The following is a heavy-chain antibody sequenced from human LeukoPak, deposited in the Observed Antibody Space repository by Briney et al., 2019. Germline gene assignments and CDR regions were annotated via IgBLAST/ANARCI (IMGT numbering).Heavy chain of an antibody. CDR1: GFTFSSYD. D-gene: IGHD2-15*01. CDR3: AQDAYGGTCYSFYS. Sequence: PGGSLRLSCAASGFTFSSYDMHWVRQAPGKGLEWVALISYDGSNYHYADSVKGRFTVSRDNSKNTLYLQMNSLRPEDTAVYYCAQDAYGGTCYSFYSWGQGTLVTVSS. J-gene: IGHJ4*02. V-gene: IGHV3-30*18. CDR2: ISYDGSNY.